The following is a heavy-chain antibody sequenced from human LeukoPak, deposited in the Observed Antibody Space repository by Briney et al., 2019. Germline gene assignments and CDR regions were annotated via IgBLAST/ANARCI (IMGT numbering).Heavy chain of an antibody. CDR3: ARELVRGVIGAFDI. CDR1: GGSIREYY. J-gene: IGHJ3*02. Sequence: PSETLSLTCTVSGGSIREYYLRWIRQPPGKGLEWIGYIYDSGSTNYNPSLKSRVTISVDTSKNHFSLKLSSVTAADTAVYYCARELVRGVIGAFDIWGQGTMVTVSS. V-gene: IGHV4-59*01. D-gene: IGHD3-10*01. CDR2: IYDSGST.